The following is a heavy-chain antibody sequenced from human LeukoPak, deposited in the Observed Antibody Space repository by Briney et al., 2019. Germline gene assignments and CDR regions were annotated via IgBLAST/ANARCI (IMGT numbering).Heavy chain of an antibody. CDR3: ARHTTGLSAMDV. CDR1: GGSTRTYS. D-gene: IGHD1-14*01. J-gene: IGHJ6*03. CDR2: FFYNGTT. Sequence: SETLSLTCTVSGGSTRTYSWSWIRQSPVKGLEWIGCFFYNGTTTYNPSLKSRVTVSVDTSKNQFSLKLSSVTAADTAVYYCARHTTGLSAMDVWGKGTTVAVSS. V-gene: IGHV4-59*08.